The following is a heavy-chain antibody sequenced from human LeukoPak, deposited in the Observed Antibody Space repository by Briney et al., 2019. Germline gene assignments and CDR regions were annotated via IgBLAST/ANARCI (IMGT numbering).Heavy chain of an antibody. J-gene: IGHJ4*02. CDR2: ISSSGSTI. CDR3: ARESSWAFDY. V-gene: IGHV3-11*01. D-gene: IGHD6-13*01. CDR1: GFTFSDYY. Sequence: PGGSLRLSCAASGFTFSDYYMIWIRQAPGEGLEWVPYISSSGSTIYYADSVKGRFTISRDNAKNSLYLQMNSLRAEDTAVYYCARESSWAFDYWGQGTLVTVSS.